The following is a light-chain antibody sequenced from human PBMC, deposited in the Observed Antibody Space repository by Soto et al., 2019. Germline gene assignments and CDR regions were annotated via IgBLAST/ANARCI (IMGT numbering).Light chain of an antibody. J-gene: IGKJ4*01. CDR2: GAS. V-gene: IGKV3-15*01. CDR3: HQYNIWPPLL. Sequence: EIVMTQSPATLSVSPGESATLSCRASQSVRSNLAWYQQKPGQAPRLLIYGASTRATGIPARFSGSGSGTEYTLTISGLQSEDGAVYYCHQYNIWPPLLFGGGTKVEIK. CDR1: QSVRSN.